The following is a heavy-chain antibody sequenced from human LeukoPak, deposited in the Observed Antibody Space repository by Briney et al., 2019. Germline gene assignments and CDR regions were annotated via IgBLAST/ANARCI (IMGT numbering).Heavy chain of an antibody. V-gene: IGHV3-30-3*01. CDR3: ARDLSGYSSGWYYYYYGMDV. Sequence: GGSLRLSCAASGFTFSSYAMPCVRQAPGKGLEWVAVISYDGSNKYYADSVKGRFTISRDNSKNTLYLQMNSLRPEDTAVYYCARDLSGYSSGWYYYYYGMDVWGQGTTVTVSS. D-gene: IGHD6-19*01. CDR2: ISYDGSNK. CDR1: GFTFSSYA. J-gene: IGHJ6*02.